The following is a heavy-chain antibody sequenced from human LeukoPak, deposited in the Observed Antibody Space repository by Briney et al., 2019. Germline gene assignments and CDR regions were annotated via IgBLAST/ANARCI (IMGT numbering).Heavy chain of an antibody. CDR2: IYTSGST. Sequence: SETLSLTCTVSGGSISSGSYYWSWIRQPAGKGLEWIGRIYTSGSTNYNPSLKSRVTISVDTSKNQFSLKLSSVTAADTAVYYCARGISDSSGYYPYFDYWGQGTLVTVSS. CDR3: ARGISDSSGYYPYFDY. D-gene: IGHD3-22*01. CDR1: GGSISSGSYY. V-gene: IGHV4-61*02. J-gene: IGHJ4*02.